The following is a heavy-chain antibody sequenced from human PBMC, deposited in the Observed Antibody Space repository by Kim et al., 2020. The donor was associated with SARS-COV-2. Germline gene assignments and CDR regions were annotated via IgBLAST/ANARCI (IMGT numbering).Heavy chain of an antibody. CDR2: ISSSSSTI. CDR1: GFTFSSYS. D-gene: IGHD3-22*01. V-gene: IGHV3-48*02. CDR3: ASLDSSGYQIGAFDI. J-gene: IGHJ3*02. Sequence: GGSLRLSCAASGFTFSSYSMNWVRQAPGKWLEWVSYISSSSSTIYYADSVKGRFTISRDNAKNSLYLQMNSLRDEDTAVYYCASLDSSGYQIGAFDIWGQGTMVTVSS.